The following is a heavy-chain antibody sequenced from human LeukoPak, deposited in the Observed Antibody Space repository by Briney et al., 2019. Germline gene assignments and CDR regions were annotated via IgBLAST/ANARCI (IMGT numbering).Heavy chain of an antibody. Sequence: PSQTLSLTSTVSGDSISSGTYYWPWIRQPGGKGLEWIGRIYPNGNTNYNPTLKTRVTISIDTSKNQFSLNLIYVTAPDTSVYYWSRSYSSSSVLSYYYYYMDVWGNGTTVTVSS. CDR3: SRSYSSSSVLSYYYYYMDV. D-gene: IGHD6-13*01. V-gene: IGHV4-61*02. J-gene: IGHJ6*03. CDR2: IYPNGNT. CDR1: GDSISSGTYY.